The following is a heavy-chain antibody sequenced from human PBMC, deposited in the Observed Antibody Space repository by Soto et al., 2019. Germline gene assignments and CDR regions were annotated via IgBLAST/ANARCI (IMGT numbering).Heavy chain of an antibody. V-gene: IGHV4-39*01. CDR2: VSDSGST. CDR3: ARHRMRDCLVFTTPASFDA. Sequence: PSETLSLTCTVSDASMKSSCQYWGWIRQPPGKALEWIGSVSDSGSTYYNLSLKSRVTISVDKSKNQFSLTLTSVTAADTAVYFCARHRMRDCLVFTTPASFDAWGQGLPVTVSS. CDR1: DASMKSSCQY. D-gene: IGHD2-21*02. J-gene: IGHJ4*02.